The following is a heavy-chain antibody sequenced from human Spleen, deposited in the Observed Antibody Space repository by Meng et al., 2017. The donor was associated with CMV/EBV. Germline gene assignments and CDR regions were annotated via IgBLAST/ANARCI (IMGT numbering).Heavy chain of an antibody. D-gene: IGHD3-10*01. Sequence: WMGWVRQAPGKGLERVATISQDGSEKYYVDSVKGRFTISRDNAENSLYLQMDSLRAEDTALYYCATRRGLVHCTSSKCRIISGAFDSWGLGILVTVSS. V-gene: IGHV3-7*01. CDR2: ISQDGSEK. CDR1: W. CDR3: ATRRGLVHCTSSKCRIISGAFDS. J-gene: IGHJ4*02.